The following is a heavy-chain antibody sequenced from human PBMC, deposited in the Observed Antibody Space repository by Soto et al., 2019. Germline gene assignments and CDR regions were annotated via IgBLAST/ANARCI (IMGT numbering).Heavy chain of an antibody. V-gene: IGHV1-18*01. Sequence: QVQLVQSGAEVKKPGASVKVSCKASGYTFTSYGISWVRQAPGQGLEWMGWITAYNGNTKYTHKLQGTVTMTTDTSTSTGYMELRSLTSDDTAVYYCARYLAVALVDYWGQGTMVTVSS. J-gene: IGHJ4*02. CDR2: ITAYNGNT. D-gene: IGHD2-15*01. CDR1: GYTFTSYG. CDR3: ARYLAVALVDY.